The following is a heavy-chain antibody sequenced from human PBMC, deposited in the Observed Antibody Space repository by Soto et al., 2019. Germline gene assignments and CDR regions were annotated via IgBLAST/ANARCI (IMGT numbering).Heavy chain of an antibody. V-gene: IGHV3-21*01. CDR3: ARNRNTSTKTYGMDV. CDR2: ISSDSYYI. Sequence: EVQLVESGGGLVEPGGSLRLSCAPSGLSFSTHSMNWVRQAPGKGLEWVSSISSDSYYIYYADSVKGRVTTSRDNAKDSQYLHMNSPRGDDTAVYYCARNRNTSTKTYGMDVWGHGTTVNVSS. CDR1: GLSFSTHS. J-gene: IGHJ6*01.